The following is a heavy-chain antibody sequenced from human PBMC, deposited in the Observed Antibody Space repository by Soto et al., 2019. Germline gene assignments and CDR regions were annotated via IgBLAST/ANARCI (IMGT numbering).Heavy chain of an antibody. CDR2: ISSSSSYI. CDR3: ARESPGLRFLEWLPGGMDV. V-gene: IGHV3-21*01. CDR1: GFTFSSYS. Sequence: PGGSLRLSCAASGFTFSSYSMNWVRQAPGKGLEWVSSISSSSSYIYYADSVKGRFTISRDNAKNSLYLQMNSLRAEDTAVYYCARESPGLRFLEWLPGGMDVWGQGTTVTVSS. J-gene: IGHJ6*02. D-gene: IGHD3-3*01.